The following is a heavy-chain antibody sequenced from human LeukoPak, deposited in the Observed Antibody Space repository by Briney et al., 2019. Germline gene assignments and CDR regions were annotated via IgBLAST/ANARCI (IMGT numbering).Heavy chain of an antibody. D-gene: IGHD2-8*01. CDR1: GGSFSGYY. Sequence: SETLSLTCAVYGGSFSGYYWSWIRQPPGKGLEWTGEINRGSTNYNPSLKSRVTISVDTSKNQFSLKLSSVTAADTAVYYCALMVPFDYWGQGTLVTVSS. J-gene: IGHJ4*02. CDR2: INRGST. CDR3: ALMVPFDY. V-gene: IGHV4-34*01.